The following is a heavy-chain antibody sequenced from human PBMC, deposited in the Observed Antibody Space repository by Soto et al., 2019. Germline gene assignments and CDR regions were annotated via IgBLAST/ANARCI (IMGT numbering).Heavy chain of an antibody. CDR3: ARSVHREWSSSSHYYYGMDV. J-gene: IGHJ6*02. D-gene: IGHD6-6*01. CDR1: GYTFTSYG. V-gene: IGHV1-18*04. Sequence: ASVKVSCKASGYTFTSYGISWVRQAPGQGLEWMGWISAYNGNTNYAQKLQGRVTMTTDTSTSTAYMELRSLRSDDTAVYYCARSVHREWSSSSHYYYGMDVWGQGTTVTVSS. CDR2: ISAYNGNT.